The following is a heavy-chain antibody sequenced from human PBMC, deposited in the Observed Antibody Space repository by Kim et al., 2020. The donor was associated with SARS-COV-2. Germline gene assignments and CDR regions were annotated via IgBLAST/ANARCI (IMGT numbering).Heavy chain of an antibody. Sequence: GESLKISCKGSGDRFATYWINWVRQMPGKGLEWMGRIDLSDSYTNYSPSFQGHVTISADESSSTAYLQWGSLQASDTAMYYCARPTLRVGALDIWGQGTRVTVSS. J-gene: IGHJ3*02. CDR1: GDRFATYW. CDR3: ARPTLRVGALDI. D-gene: IGHD1-26*01. V-gene: IGHV5-10-1*01. CDR2: IDLSDSYT.